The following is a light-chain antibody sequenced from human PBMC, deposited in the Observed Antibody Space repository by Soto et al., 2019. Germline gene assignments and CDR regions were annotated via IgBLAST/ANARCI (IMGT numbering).Light chain of an antibody. CDR3: SSYTDRKHLV. Sequence: QSVLTQPRSVSGSPGQSVTISCTGTSIDFGGYNYVSWYQHHPGKAPKLMIYDVSERPSGVPDRFSGSKSGNTASLTISGLQAEDEADYYCSSYTDRKHLVFGTGTKV. V-gene: IGLV2-11*01. CDR1: SIDFGGYNY. CDR2: DVS. J-gene: IGLJ1*01.